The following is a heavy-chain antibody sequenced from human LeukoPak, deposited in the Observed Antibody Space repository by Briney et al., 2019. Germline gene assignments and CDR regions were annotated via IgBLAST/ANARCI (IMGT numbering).Heavy chain of an antibody. D-gene: IGHD1-26*01. CDR2: INTDGSGT. V-gene: IGHV3-74*03. CDR1: VHPHYKL. Sequence: HPGGSLTLFCGPWVHPHYKLHVLWPRQAPGKGLVRVSRINTDGSGTTYADSVKGRFTISRDNAKNTLSLQMNSLRAEDTAVYYCARGGSPPEALGDTFDIWGQGTMVTVSS. J-gene: IGHJ3*02. CDR3: ARGGSPPEALGDTFDI.